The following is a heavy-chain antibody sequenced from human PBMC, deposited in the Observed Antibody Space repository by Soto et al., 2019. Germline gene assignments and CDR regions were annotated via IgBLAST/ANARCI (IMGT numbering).Heavy chain of an antibody. Sequence: GGSLRLSCAASGFTFSRYDMSWVRQAPGRGLEWVSGISGSGANTYYADSVEGRFTISRDNSKSTLYLQMNSLRAEDTAVYYCAKVSVQLDSPFDYMDVWGKGTTVTVSS. J-gene: IGHJ6*03. CDR2: ISGSGANT. CDR1: GFTFSRYD. CDR3: AKVSVQLDSPFDYMDV. D-gene: IGHD6-13*01. V-gene: IGHV3-23*01.